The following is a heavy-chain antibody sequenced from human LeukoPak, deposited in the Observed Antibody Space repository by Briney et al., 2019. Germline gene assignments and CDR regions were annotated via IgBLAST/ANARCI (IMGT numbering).Heavy chain of an antibody. J-gene: IGHJ3*02. Sequence: SETLSLTCTVSGGSISSSSYYWGWIRQPPGKGLEWIGSIYYSGSTCYNPSLKSRVTISVDTSKNQFSLKLSSVTAADTAVYYCARDFSYDSSGAFDIWGQGTMVTVSS. CDR1: GGSISSSSYY. D-gene: IGHD3-22*01. CDR3: ARDFSYDSSGAFDI. V-gene: IGHV4-39*02. CDR2: IYYSGST.